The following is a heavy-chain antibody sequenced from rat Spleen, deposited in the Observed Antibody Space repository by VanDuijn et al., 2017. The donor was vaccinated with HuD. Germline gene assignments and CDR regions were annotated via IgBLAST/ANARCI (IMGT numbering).Heavy chain of an antibody. V-gene: IGHV5-17*01. CDR2: ISYDGSST. Sequence: EVQLVESGGGLVQPGNSLKLSCAASGFTFSDYAMAWVRQSPEKGLEWVATISYDGSSTYYRDSVKGRFTISRDNAKSTLYLQMDSLRSEDTATYYCARRDTYKAFDYWGQGVMVTVSS. CDR3: ARRDTYKAFDY. D-gene: IGHD2-1*01. CDR1: GFTFSDYA. J-gene: IGHJ2*01.